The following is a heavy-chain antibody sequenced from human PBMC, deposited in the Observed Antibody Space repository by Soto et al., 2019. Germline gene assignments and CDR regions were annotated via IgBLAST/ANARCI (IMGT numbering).Heavy chain of an antibody. CDR3: AKDTGSVAVGAFDI. V-gene: IGHV3-9*01. J-gene: IGHJ3*02. D-gene: IGHD3-22*01. Sequence: SLRLSCAASGFTFDDYAMHWVRQAPGKGLEWVSGISWNSGSIGYADSVKGRFTISRDNAKNSLYLQMNSLRAEDTALYYCAKDTGSVAVGAFDIWGQGTMVTVSS. CDR1: GFTFDDYA. CDR2: ISWNSGSI.